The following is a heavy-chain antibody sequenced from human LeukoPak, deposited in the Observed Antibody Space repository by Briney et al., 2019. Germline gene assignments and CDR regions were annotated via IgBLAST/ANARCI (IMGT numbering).Heavy chain of an antibody. V-gene: IGHV3-7*04. J-gene: IGHJ4*02. CDR1: GFTFTSYW. CDR3: ARDAGGWGYYFDY. CDR2: IKQDGSEK. D-gene: IGHD6-19*01. Sequence: GGSLRLSCAASGFTFTSYWMIWVRQAPGKGLEWVANIKQDGSEKYYVDSVKGRFTISRDNAKNSLYLQMNSLRAEDTAVYYCARDAGGWGYYFDYWGQGTLVTVSS.